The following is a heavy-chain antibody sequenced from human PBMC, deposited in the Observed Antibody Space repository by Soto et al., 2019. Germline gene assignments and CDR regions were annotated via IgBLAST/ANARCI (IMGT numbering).Heavy chain of an antibody. CDR3: ARDLAYCGGDCYPIDY. D-gene: IGHD2-21*02. CDR1: GYTFTSNG. CDR2: ISAYNGKT. Sequence: QVQLVQSGAEVKKPGASVKVSCKASGYTFTSNGISWVRQAPGQGLEWMGWISAYNGKTNYAQKLQGRVAMTTDTSTSTAYMELRSLRSDATAVYYCARDLAYCGGDCYPIDYWGQGTLVTVSS. J-gene: IGHJ4*02. V-gene: IGHV1-18*01.